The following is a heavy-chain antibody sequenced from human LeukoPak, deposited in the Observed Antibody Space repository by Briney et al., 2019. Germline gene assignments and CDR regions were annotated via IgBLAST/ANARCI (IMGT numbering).Heavy chain of an antibody. CDR2: IGSSCSTI. CDR3: AKEDSGLF. V-gene: IGHV3-48*03. D-gene: IGHD5-12*01. CDR1: GFTFSSYE. Sequence: GGSLRLSCAASGFTFSSYEMNWVRQAPGKGLEWVSYIGSSCSTIYYADPVKGRFTLSRDNSKNSLYLKMNSLRTEDTALYYCAKEDSGLFWGQGTMVTVSS. J-gene: IGHJ3*01.